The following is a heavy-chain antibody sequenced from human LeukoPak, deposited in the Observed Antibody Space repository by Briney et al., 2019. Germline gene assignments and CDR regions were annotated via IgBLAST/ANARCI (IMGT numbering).Heavy chain of an antibody. J-gene: IGHJ4*02. CDR2: ISYDVCDR. CDR3: GRDRRSGGSGSLDS. CDR1: GFTFSNYA. Sequence: GGSLRLSCAASGFTFSNYAMHGVRQAPDKGLEGGAIISYDVCDRFYADSVKGRFTISRNSSKNTLSLQMNSLRGGDTAVYYCGRDRRSGGSGSLDSWGQGTLVTVSS. V-gene: IGHV3-30-3*01. D-gene: IGHD1-26*01.